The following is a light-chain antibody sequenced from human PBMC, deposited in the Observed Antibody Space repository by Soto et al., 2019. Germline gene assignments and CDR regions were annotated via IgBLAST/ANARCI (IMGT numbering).Light chain of an antibody. CDR2: KAS. CDR3: QQDNDYSWT. V-gene: IGKV1-5*03. Sequence: DIQMTQSPSTLSASVGDRVAITCRASQSISIWLAWYQQKPGKAPKLLIYKASSLESGVPSRFSGSGSGKAFTLTISSLQPDDFATYYCQQDNDYSWTFGQGTKVEIK. CDR1: QSISIW. J-gene: IGKJ1*01.